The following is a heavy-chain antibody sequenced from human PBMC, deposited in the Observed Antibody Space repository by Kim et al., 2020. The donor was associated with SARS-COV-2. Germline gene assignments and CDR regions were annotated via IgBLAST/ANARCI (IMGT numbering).Heavy chain of an antibody. CDR2: INSDGSST. Sequence: GGSLRLSCAASGFTFSSYWMHWVRQAPGKGLVWVSRINSDGSSTSYADSVKGRFTISRDNAKNTLYLQMNSLRAEDTAVYYCARARGYYDSSGYYWFDPWGQGTLVTVSS. CDR1: GFTFSSYW. V-gene: IGHV3-74*01. J-gene: IGHJ5*02. D-gene: IGHD3-22*01. CDR3: ARARGYYDSSGYYWFDP.